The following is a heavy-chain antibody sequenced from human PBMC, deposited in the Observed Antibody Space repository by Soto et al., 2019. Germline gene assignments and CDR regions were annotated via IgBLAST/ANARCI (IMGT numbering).Heavy chain of an antibody. CDR1: GFTFSSYG. V-gene: IGHV3-33*01. Sequence: QVQLVESGGGVVQPGRSLRLSCAASGFTFSSYGMHWVRQAPGKGLEWVAVIWYDGSNKYYADSVKGRFTISRDNSKNTLYLQMNSLRAEDTAVYYCARFAYTVTTGGYFDYWGQGTLVTVSS. CDR2: IWYDGSNK. CDR3: ARFAYTVTTGGYFDY. D-gene: IGHD4-4*01. J-gene: IGHJ4*02.